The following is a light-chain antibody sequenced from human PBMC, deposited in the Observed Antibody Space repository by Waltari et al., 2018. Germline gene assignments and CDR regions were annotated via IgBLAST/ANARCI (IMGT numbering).Light chain of an antibody. CDR1: QSVSRA. CDR2: GAS. V-gene: IGKV3-20*01. J-gene: IGKJ1*01. Sequence: IVLTQSTVHLTLSPRERVILSFRVSQSVSRALAWYQQKPGQAPRLLIYGASNRATGIPDRFSGSGSGTDFSLTISRLEPEDFAVYYCQHYVRLPVTFGQGTKVEIK. CDR3: QHYVRLPVT.